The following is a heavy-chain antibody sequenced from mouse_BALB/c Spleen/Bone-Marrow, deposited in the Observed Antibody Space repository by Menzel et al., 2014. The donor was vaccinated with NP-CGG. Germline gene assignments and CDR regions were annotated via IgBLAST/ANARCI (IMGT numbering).Heavy chain of an antibody. Sequence: EVQLVESGGGLVQPGGSLKLSCAASGFTFSSYGMSWVRQTPDKRLEMIATINNNGGDTYYPDSVKGRFTISRDNARNTLYLQMSSLKSEDTAMYYCARGYDYSPWFAYWGQGTLTTVSP. CDR2: INNNGGDT. D-gene: IGHD2-4*01. J-gene: IGHJ3*01. V-gene: IGHV5-6-3*01. CDR3: ARGYDYSPWFAY. CDR1: GFTFSSYG.